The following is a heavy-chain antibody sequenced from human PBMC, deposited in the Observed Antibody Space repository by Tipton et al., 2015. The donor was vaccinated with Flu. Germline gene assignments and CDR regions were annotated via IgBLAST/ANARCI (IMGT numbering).Heavy chain of an antibody. D-gene: IGHD3-16*02. V-gene: IGHV4-38-2*01. CDR1: GDSVGSDYY. Sequence: TLSLTCSVSGDSVGSDYYWGWIRQSPGKGLEWIGNSHHTGNTYYNPALKSRVTISVDTSKNQFSLKLSSVTAADTAVYYCAGWSDYVWGDYRTFAYWGQGTLVTVAP. CDR2: SHHTGNT. CDR3: AGWSDYVWGDYRTFAY. J-gene: IGHJ4*02.